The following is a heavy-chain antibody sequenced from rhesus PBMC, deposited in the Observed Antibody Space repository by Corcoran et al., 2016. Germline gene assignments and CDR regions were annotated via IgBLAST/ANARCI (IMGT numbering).Heavy chain of an antibody. D-gene: IGHD1-44*02. CDR3: AKDDKLYGLDS. J-gene: IGHJ6*01. CDR1: GLTFSGFA. CDR2: IRRGGRR. Sequence: EVQLVESGGGLAKPGGSLSLSCAASGLTFSGFALHWVRPAPGKGVGWCSEIRRGGRRKYAASGKGRFTITRDNSKNTLSLQMNSLRAEDTAVYYCAKDDKLYGLDSWGQGVVVTVSS. V-gene: IGHV3-103*01.